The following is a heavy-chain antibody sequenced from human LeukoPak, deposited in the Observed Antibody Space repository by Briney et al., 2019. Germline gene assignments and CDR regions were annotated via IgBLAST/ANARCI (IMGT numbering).Heavy chain of an antibody. CDR2: IYHSGST. CDR3: ARDAYSGYDLPFDY. CDR1: GDSISSTNR. Sequence: SETLSLTCAASGDSISSTNRWGWVRPPPGKGLEWIGSIYHSGSTYYNPSLKSRVTISVDTSKNQFSLKLSSVTAADTAVYYCARDAYSGYDLPFDYWGQGTLVTVSS. J-gene: IGHJ4*02. V-gene: IGHV4-38-2*02. D-gene: IGHD5-12*01.